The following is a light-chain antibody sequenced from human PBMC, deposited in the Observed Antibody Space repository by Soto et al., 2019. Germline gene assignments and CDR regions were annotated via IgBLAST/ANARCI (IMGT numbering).Light chain of an antibody. V-gene: IGLV2-23*02. CDR1: SSDVGSYNL. J-gene: IGLJ1*01. CDR3: CSYAGSNTYV. Sequence: QSALTQPASVSGSPGQSITISCTGTSSDVGSYNLVSWYQQHPGKAPKFMIYGVTKRPSGVSNRFSGSKSGNTASLTISGLRAEDEADYYCCSYAGSNTYVFGTGTKVTVL. CDR2: GVT.